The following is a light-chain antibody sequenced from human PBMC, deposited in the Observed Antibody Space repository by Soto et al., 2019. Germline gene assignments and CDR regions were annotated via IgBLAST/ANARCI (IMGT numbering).Light chain of an antibody. CDR3: QQYGNSLT. V-gene: IGKV3-20*01. CDR1: QSVSSY. CDR2: GAS. Sequence: EIVLTQSPGTLSLSPGERATLSCRASQSVSSYLGWYQQKPGQAPRLLIYGASSRATGIPDRFSGGGSGTDFTLTISRLEPEDLAVYYCQQYGNSLTFGGGTKVEIK. J-gene: IGKJ4*01.